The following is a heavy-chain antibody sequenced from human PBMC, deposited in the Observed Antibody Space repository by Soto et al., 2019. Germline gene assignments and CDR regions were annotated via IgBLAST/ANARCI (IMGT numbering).Heavy chain of an antibody. D-gene: IGHD3-3*01. CDR3: ASAFWSGYYRYYYGMDV. CDR2: IIPIFGTA. CDR1: GGTFSSYA. Sequence: QVQLVQSGAEVKKPGSSVKVSCKASGGTFSSYAISWVRQAPGQGLEWMGGIIPIFGTANYAQKFQGRVTITADESTSTAYMELSSLRSEDTAAYYCASAFWSGYYRYYYGMDVWGQGTTVTVSS. J-gene: IGHJ6*02. V-gene: IGHV1-69*01.